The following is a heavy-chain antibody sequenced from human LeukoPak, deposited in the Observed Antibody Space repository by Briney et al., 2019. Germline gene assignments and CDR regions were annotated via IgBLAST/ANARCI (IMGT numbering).Heavy chain of an antibody. CDR1: GFTFSSYG. CDR3: AKDGIAVAGWFDP. D-gene: IGHD6-19*01. Sequence: GGSLRLSCAASGFTFSSYGMHWVRQAHGKGLEWVAVIWYDGSNKCYADSVKGRFTISRDNSKNTLYLQMNSLRAEDTAVYYCAKDGIAVAGWFDPWGQGTLVTVSS. V-gene: IGHV3-33*06. CDR2: IWYDGSNK. J-gene: IGHJ5*02.